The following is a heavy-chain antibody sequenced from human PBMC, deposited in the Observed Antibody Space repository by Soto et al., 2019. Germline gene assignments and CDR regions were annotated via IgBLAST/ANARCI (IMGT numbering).Heavy chain of an antibody. J-gene: IGHJ4*02. Sequence: GGSLRLSCAASGFTFSSYWMHWVRQAPGKGLVWVSRINSDGSSTSYADSVKGRFTISRDNAKNSLYLQMNSLRAEDTAVYYCARGVGPSWSYYNSYFDYWGQGTLVTVSS. V-gene: IGHV3-74*01. CDR2: INSDGSST. CDR3: ARGVGPSWSYYNSYFDY. CDR1: GFTFSSYW. D-gene: IGHD3-10*01.